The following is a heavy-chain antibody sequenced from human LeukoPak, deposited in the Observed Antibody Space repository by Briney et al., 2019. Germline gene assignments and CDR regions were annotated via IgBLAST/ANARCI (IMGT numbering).Heavy chain of an antibody. V-gene: IGHV4-34*01. CDR2: INHSGST. CDR1: GGSFSGYD. J-gene: IGHJ6*04. CDR3: ARVLPVWGRDFYYYYYGMDV. Sequence: TSETLSLTCAVYGGSFSGYDWSWIRQPPGKGLEWIGEINHSGSTNYNPSLKSRVTISVDTSKNQFSLKLSSVTAADTAVYYCARVLPVWGRDFYYYYYGMDVWGKGTTVTVSS. D-gene: IGHD3-16*01.